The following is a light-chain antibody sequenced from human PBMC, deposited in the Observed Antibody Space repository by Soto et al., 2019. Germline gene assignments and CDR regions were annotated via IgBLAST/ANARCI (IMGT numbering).Light chain of an antibody. Sequence: LLTHSPATPSLSPGARATVSCRASQSVGSYLAWYQQKPGQAPRLLIYDALNRATGIPARFSGSGSGTGFTLTISSLDPEDFVVYYCQQRSNWPPTFGQGTKVDIK. CDR1: QSVGSY. J-gene: IGKJ1*01. CDR3: QQRSNWPPT. CDR2: DAL. V-gene: IGKV3-11*01.